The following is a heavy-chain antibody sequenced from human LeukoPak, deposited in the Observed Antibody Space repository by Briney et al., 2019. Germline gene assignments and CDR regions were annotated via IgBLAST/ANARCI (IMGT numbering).Heavy chain of an antibody. Sequence: GGSLRLSCAASGFTFSDYYFSWIRQAPGKGLEWIGYISSSGSIYYADSVKGRFTMSRDDAKSSLYLQVSSLRAEDTAIYCARRRDYFGSWGQGTLVTVSS. CDR2: ISSSGSI. V-gene: IGHV3-11*01. J-gene: IGHJ4*02. CDR1: GFTFSDYY. CDR3: ARRRDYFGS.